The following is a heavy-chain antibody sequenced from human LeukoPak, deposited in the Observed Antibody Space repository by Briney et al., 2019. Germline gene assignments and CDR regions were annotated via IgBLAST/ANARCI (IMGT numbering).Heavy chain of an antibody. V-gene: IGHV4-39*07. D-gene: IGHD6-19*01. CDR3: ARLSIAVAGRNAFDI. Sequence: PSETLSLTCAVYGGSFSSYYWGWIRQPPGKGLEWIGSIYYSGSTYYNPSLKSRVTISVDTSKNQFSLKLSSVTAADTAVYYCARLSIAVAGRNAFDIWGQGTMVTVSS. CDR1: GGSFSSYY. J-gene: IGHJ3*02. CDR2: IYYSGST.